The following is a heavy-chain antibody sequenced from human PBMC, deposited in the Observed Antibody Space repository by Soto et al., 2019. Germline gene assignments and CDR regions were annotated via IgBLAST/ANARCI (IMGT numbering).Heavy chain of an antibody. CDR1: GYTFTSYG. J-gene: IGHJ3*02. Sequence: ASVKVSCKASGYTFTSYGMNWVRQAPGQRLEWMGWIYAGNGNTKYSQKFQGRVTITRDTSASTAYMELSSLRSEDTAVYYCARGGPGYYYDSSGYMIWGQGTMVTVSS. CDR3: ARGGPGYYYDSSGYMI. V-gene: IGHV1-3*01. CDR2: IYAGNGNT. D-gene: IGHD3-22*01.